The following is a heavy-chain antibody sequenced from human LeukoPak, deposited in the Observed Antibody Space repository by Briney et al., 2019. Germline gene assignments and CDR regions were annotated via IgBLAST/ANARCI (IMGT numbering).Heavy chain of an antibody. J-gene: IGHJ6*02. CDR2: ISYDGSNK. Sequence: PGGSLRLSCAASGFTFSWYGMHWVRQAPGKGLEWVAVISYDGSNKYYADSVKGRFTISRDNSKNTLYLQMNSLGAEDTAVYYCARDASSGWYYYYYGMDVWGQGTTVTVSS. V-gene: IGHV3-30*03. CDR3: ARDASSGWYYYYYGMDV. CDR1: GFTFSWYG. D-gene: IGHD6-19*01.